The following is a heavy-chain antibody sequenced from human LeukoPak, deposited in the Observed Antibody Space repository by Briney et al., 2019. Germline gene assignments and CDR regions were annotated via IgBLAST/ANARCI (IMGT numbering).Heavy chain of an antibody. J-gene: IGHJ4*02. CDR2: ILPDGSQK. D-gene: IGHD6-13*01. Sequence: HPGGSLRLSCAASDFTFSFYWMTWVRQAPGKGLEWLANILPDGSQKYYADSVKGRFTISRDNPKNSLYLQINNLKAEDTAVYYCGRLAHNAWYAIDFWGQGALVTVSS. CDR3: GRLAHNAWYAIDF. V-gene: IGHV3-7*01. CDR1: DFTFSFYW.